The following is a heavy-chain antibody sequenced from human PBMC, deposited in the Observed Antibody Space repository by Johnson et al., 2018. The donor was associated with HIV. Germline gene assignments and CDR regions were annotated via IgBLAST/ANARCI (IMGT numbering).Heavy chain of an antibody. J-gene: IGHJ3*01. V-gene: IGHV3-30*04. CDR2: ISYDGSNK. CDR1: GFTFSSYA. Sequence: QVQLVESGGDVVQPGRSLRLSCTASGFTFSSYALHWVRQAPGKGLEWVAVISYDGSNKYYADSVKGRFTIARDNSKNTLYLQMNSLRAEDTAVYYCAKGREGIKAFDLWGQGTMFTVSS. CDR3: AKGREGIKAFDL. D-gene: IGHD3-10*01.